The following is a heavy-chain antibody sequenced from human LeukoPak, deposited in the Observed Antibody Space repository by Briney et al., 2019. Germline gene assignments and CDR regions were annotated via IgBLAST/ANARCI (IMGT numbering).Heavy chain of an antibody. V-gene: IGHV5-51*01. J-gene: IGHJ4*02. Sequence: HGESLKISCKGSGYSFTSYWIGWVRQMPGKGLEWMGIIYPGDSDTRYSPSFQGQVTILADKSISTAYLQWSSLKASDTAMYYCARIYVWGSYRYDYFDYWGQGTLVTVSS. CDR2: IYPGDSDT. CDR3: ARIYVWGSYRYDYFDY. D-gene: IGHD3-16*02. CDR1: GYSFTSYW.